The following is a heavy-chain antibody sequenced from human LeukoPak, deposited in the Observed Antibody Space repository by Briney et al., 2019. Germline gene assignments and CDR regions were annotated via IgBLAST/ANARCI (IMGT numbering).Heavy chain of an antibody. D-gene: IGHD6-19*01. CDR3: AKDKYANGWYYFNN. CDR2: ISGSGGDT. J-gene: IGHJ4*02. V-gene: IGHV3-23*01. CDR1: GCTFSKNA. Sequence: SGGSLRLSCAASGCTFSKNAMSWVRQAPGMGLEWVSGISGSGGDTYYADSVKGRFTISRDNSQNTLYLQMNTVRAADTAVYYCAKDKYANGWYYFNNWGQGILVTVSS.